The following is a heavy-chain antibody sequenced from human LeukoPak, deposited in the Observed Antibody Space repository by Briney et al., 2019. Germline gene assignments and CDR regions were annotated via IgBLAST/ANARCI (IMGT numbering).Heavy chain of an antibody. CDR2: THYSGST. CDR1: GGSITSYY. D-gene: IGHD1-1*01. V-gene: IGHV4-59*07. J-gene: IGHJ3*02. CDR3: ARGSTGAFDI. Sequence: SDTLSLTCTVSGGSITSYYWSWIRQPPGKGLEWIGYTHYSGSTDYNPSLKSRVTISVDTSNNQFSLILTSVAAADTAVYYCARGSTGAFDIWGQGTMVTVS.